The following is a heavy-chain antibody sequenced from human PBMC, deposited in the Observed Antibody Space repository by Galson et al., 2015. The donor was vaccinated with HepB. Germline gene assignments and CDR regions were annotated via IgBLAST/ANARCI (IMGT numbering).Heavy chain of an antibody. V-gene: IGHV5-51*03. J-gene: IGHJ3*01. D-gene: IGHD3-10*01. CDR3: ARVARGPDDAFDV. CDR2: TYPDDSET. Sequence: QSGAEVKKPGESLKISCKTSGYSFTRYWIGWVRQMPGRGLEWMGITYPDDSETRYSPSFQGQVTISSDKSTKTVYLQWSGLKASDTATYYCARVARGPDDAFDVWGQGTVVTVSS. CDR1: GYSFTRYW.